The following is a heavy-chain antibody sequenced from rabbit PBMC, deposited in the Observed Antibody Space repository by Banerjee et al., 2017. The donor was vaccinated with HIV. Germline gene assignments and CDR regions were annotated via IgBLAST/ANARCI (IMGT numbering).Heavy chain of an antibody. D-gene: IGHD4-1*01. CDR2: IYAGNNGSP. J-gene: IGHJ4*01. CDR1: GFSFSSSYY. CDR3: ARDLAGVIGWNFNL. Sequence: QSLEESGGDLVKPGASLTLTCTASGFSFSSSYYMCWVRQAPGKGLEWIGCIYAGNNGSPYYASWAKGRFTISKTSSTTVTLQMTSLTAADTATYFCARDLAGVIGWNFNLWGPGPLVTAS. V-gene: IGHV1S40*01.